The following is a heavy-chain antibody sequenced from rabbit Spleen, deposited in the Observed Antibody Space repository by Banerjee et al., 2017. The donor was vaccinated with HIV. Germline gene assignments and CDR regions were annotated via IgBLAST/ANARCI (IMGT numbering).Heavy chain of an antibody. J-gene: IGHJ4*01. V-gene: IGHV1S45*01. CDR1: GIDFSSGYD. D-gene: IGHD4-1*01. CDR3: ARDVDSNWPYYFDL. CDR2: IYTGNGGT. Sequence: QEQLEESGGGLVKPGGTLTLTCKASGIDFSSGYDMCWVRQAPGKGLELIACIYTGNGGTWYASWAKGRFTISKTSSTTVTLQMTSLTVADTATYFCARDVDSNWPYYFDLWGPGTLVTVS.